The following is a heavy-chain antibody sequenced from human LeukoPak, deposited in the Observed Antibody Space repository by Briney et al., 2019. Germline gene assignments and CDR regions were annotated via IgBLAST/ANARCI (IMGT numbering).Heavy chain of an antibody. CDR1: GYTFTSYY. CDR2: INPSGGST. D-gene: IGHD2-15*01. Sequence: ASVKVSCKASGYTFTSYYMHWVRQAPGQGLEWMGIINPSGGSTSYAQKFQGRVTMTRNTSISTAYMELSSLRSEDTAVYYCARGYCSGGSCGHYYGMDVWGQGTTVTVSS. V-gene: IGHV1-46*01. J-gene: IGHJ6*02. CDR3: ARGYCSGGSCGHYYGMDV.